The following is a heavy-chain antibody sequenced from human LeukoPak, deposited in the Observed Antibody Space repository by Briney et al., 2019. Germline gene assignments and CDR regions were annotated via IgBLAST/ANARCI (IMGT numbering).Heavy chain of an antibody. CDR3: ARDLAAAGRNYYYYGMDV. D-gene: IGHD6-13*01. CDR2: IYYSGST. J-gene: IGHJ6*02. Sequence: SETLSLTCTVSGDSIRSYYWTWIRQPPGKGLEWIGYIYYSGSTNYSPSLKSRVTISLDTSKNQFSLKLSSVTAADTAVYYCARDLAAAGRNYYYYGMDVWGQGTTVTVSS. V-gene: IGHV4-59*01. CDR1: GDSIRSYY.